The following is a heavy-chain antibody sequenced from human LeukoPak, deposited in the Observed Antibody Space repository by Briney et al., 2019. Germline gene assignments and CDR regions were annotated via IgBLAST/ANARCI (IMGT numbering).Heavy chain of an antibody. V-gene: IGHV1-69*05. CDR1: GGTFSSYA. Sequence: GASVKVSCKASGGTFSSYAISWVRQAPGQGLEWMGGIIPIFGTANYAQKFQGRVTIITDESTSTAYMELSSLRSEDTAVYYCARSGRDGYNSYYFDYWGRGTLVTVSS. CDR2: IIPIFGTA. J-gene: IGHJ4*02. CDR3: ARSGRDGYNSYYFDY. D-gene: IGHD5-24*01.